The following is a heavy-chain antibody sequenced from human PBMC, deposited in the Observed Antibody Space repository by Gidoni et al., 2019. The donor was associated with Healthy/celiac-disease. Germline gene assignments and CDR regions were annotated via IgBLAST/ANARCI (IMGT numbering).Heavy chain of an antibody. CDR3: ARGRRSGWYYFDY. D-gene: IGHD6-19*01. CDR1: GGSISSSSYY. V-gene: IGHV4-39*01. CDR2: IYYSGST. Sequence: QLQLQASGPGLVKPSETLSLTCTVSGGSISSSSYYWGWIRQPPGKGLEWIGSIYYSGSTYYNPSLKSRVTISVDTSKNQFSLKLSSVTAADTAVYYCARGRRSGWYYFDYWGQGTLVTVSS. J-gene: IGHJ4*02.